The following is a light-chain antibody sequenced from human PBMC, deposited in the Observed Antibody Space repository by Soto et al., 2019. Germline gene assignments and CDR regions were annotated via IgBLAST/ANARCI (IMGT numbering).Light chain of an antibody. CDR1: SSDVGGYNY. V-gene: IGLV2-14*01. CDR2: EVS. Sequence: QSALTQPASVSGSPGQSITISCTGTSSDVGGYNYVSWYQQHPGKAPKLMIYEVSNRPSGVSNRFSGSKSGNTASLPISGLQAEDEADYYCSSYTSSSTWLFCGGTKLTVL. J-gene: IGLJ3*02. CDR3: SSYTSSSTWL.